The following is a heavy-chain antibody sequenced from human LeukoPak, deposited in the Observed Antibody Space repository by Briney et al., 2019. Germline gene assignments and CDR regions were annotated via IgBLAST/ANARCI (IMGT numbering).Heavy chain of an antibody. Sequence: GGSLRLSCAASGFTFSDYYMSWIRQAPGKGLEWVSYISSSGSTIYYADSVKGRFTISRDNAKNSLYLQMNSLRAEDTAVYYCAKDLRGGQSSNWRYYFDCWGQGTLVTVSS. CDR2: ISSSGSTI. CDR3: AKDLRGGQSSNWRYYFDC. CDR1: GFTFSDYY. V-gene: IGHV3-11*01. D-gene: IGHD6-13*01. J-gene: IGHJ4*02.